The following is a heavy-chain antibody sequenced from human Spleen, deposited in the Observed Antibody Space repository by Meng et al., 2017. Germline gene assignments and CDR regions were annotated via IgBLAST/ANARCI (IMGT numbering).Heavy chain of an antibody. CDR3: TKDTRGGSGSYSWGTFDV. V-gene: IGHV3-23*01. J-gene: IGHJ3*01. CDR2: VSASGRST. CDR1: GFPFSTYA. Sequence: LSLTCAASGFPFSTYAMSWVRQTPGKGLEWLSGVSASGRSTVYADSVKGRFTISRDNSKNTLYLQMSSLRVEDTAIYYCTKDTRGGSGSYSWGTFDVWGQGTMVTVSS. D-gene: IGHD3-10*01.